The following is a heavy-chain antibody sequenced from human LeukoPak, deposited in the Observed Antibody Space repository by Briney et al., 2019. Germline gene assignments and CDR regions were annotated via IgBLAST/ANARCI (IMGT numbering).Heavy chain of an antibody. Sequence: SETLSLTCTVSGGSISSYYWSWIRQPPGKGLEWIGYIYYSGSTNCNPSLKSRVTISVDTSKNQFSLKLSSVTAADTAVYYCARASHLGSVRGVINWFDPWGQGTLVTVSS. J-gene: IGHJ5*02. CDR1: GGSISSYY. CDR2: IYYSGST. V-gene: IGHV4-59*01. CDR3: ARASHLGSVRGVINWFDP. D-gene: IGHD3-10*01.